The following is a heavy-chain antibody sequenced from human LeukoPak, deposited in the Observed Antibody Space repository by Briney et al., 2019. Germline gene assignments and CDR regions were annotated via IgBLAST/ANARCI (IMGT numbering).Heavy chain of an antibody. D-gene: IGHD3-3*01. V-gene: IGHV3-7*01. CDR1: GFTFSNYW. J-gene: IGHJ4*02. CDR3: ARVDFWSGGNY. Sequence: GGSLRLSCAASGFTFSNYWMSWVRQAPGKGLEWVASIKKDGSEIYYVDSVKGRFTISRDNAKNSLYLQMNSLRAEDTALYYCARVDFWSGGNYWGQGTLVTVSS. CDR2: IKKDGSEI.